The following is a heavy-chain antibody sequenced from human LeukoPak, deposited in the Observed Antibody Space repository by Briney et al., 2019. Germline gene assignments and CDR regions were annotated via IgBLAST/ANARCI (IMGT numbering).Heavy chain of an antibody. CDR3: ARIIAGSSAYFDY. J-gene: IGHJ4*02. Sequence: PSETLSLTCTVSGSFVSSVSYYWSWIRQPPGKGLEWIGYIYYSGSTNYNPSLKSRVTISVDTSKNQFSLNLSSVTAADTAVYYCARIIAGSSAYFDYWGQGTLVTVSS. CDR1: GSFVSSVSYY. CDR2: IYYSGST. V-gene: IGHV4-61*01. D-gene: IGHD2-2*01.